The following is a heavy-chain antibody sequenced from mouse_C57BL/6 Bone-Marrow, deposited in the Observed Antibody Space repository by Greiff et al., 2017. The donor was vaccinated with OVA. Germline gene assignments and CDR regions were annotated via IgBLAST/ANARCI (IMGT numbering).Heavy chain of an antibody. Sequence: QVQLQQPGAELVKPGASVKMSCKASGYTFTSYWITWVKQRPGQGLEWIGDIYPGSGSTNYNEKFKSKATLTVDTSSSTAYMQLSSLTSEDSAVYYCARSTMVTTGRNYFDYWGQGTTLTVSS. V-gene: IGHV1-55*01. CDR1: GYTFTSYW. CDR2: IYPGSGST. D-gene: IGHD2-2*01. CDR3: ARSTMVTTGRNYFDY. J-gene: IGHJ2*01.